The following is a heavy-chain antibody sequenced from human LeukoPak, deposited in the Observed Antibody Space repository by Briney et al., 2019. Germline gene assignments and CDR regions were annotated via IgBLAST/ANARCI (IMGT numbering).Heavy chain of an antibody. CDR3: ARDTYYYDNGDFIDAFDI. V-gene: IGHV4-59*01. D-gene: IGHD3-22*01. Sequence: ASETLSLTCTVSGGSLSTYYWSWVRQSPGKGLEWIGYINYSGRTNSSPSLKSRVAISVDTSKNQFSLRLSSVTAADTAVYYCARDTYYYDNGDFIDAFDIWGQGTMVTVSS. J-gene: IGHJ3*02. CDR2: INYSGRT. CDR1: GGSLSTYY.